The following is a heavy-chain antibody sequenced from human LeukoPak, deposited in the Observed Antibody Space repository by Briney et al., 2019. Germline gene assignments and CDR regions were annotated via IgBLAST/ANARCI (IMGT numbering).Heavy chain of an antibody. J-gene: IGHJ4*02. Sequence: GGSLRLSCAASGFSFSDFAMSWFRQAPGKGLEWVGFIRRKGYGGRTEYAASVKDRFTFSGDDSKSIAYLQMNSLKTEDTAVYYCARGGGYCSGGPCYRSDYWGQGTLVTVSS. CDR1: GFSFSDFA. D-gene: IGHD2-15*01. CDR2: IRRKGYGGRT. CDR3: ARGGGYCSGGPCYRSDY. V-gene: IGHV3-49*03.